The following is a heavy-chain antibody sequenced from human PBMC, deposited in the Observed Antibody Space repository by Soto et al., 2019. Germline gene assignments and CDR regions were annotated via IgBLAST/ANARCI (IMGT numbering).Heavy chain of an antibody. J-gene: IGHJ6*03. CDR3: ARLSSSYYYYYMDV. CDR2: IIPILGIA. D-gene: IGHD2-15*01. Sequence: QVQLVQSGAEVKKPGSSVKVSCKASGGTFSSYTISWVRQAPGQGLEWMGRIIPILGIANYAQKFQGRVTITADKSTSTAYMELSSLRSEDTAVYYCARLSSSYYYYYMDVWGKGTTVTVSS. V-gene: IGHV1-69*02. CDR1: GGTFSSYT.